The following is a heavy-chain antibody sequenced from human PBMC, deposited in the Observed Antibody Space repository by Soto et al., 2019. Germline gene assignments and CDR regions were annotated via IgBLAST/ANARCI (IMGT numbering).Heavy chain of an antibody. V-gene: IGHV4-30-4*01. CDR1: GYSISSGDYY. CDR3: ARRIDYSNYFDY. D-gene: IGHD4-4*01. J-gene: IGHJ4*02. Sequence: SETLSLTCTVSGYSISSGDYYWSWIRQPPGKGLEWIGYIYYSGSTYYNPSLKSRVTISVDTSKNQFSLKLSSVTAADTAVYYCARRIDYSNYFDYWGQGTLVTVSS. CDR2: IYYSGST.